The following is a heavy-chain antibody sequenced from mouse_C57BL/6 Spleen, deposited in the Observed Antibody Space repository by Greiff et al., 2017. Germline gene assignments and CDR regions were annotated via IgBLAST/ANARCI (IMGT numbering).Heavy chain of an antibody. CDR3: ANSNYFAY. V-gene: IGHV2-2*01. CDR2: ICSGGST. CDR1: GFSLTSYG. J-gene: IGHJ3*01. Sequence: VKLVESGPGLVQPSQCLYITCTASGFSLTSYGVHWVRQSPGKGLEWLGVICSGGSTDYNAAVISRRSISKDNSKSQVFFKMNSLQADDNAIYYCANSNYFAYWGQGTLVTVSA. D-gene: IGHD2-5*01.